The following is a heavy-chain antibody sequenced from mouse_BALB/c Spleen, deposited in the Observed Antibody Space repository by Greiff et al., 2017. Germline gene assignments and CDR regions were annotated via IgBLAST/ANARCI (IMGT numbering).Heavy chain of an antibody. Sequence: VQLQQSGPELVKPGASVKISCKASGYSFTGYYMHWVKQSHVKSLEWIGRINPYNGATSYNQNFKDKASLTVDKSSSTAYMELHSLTSEDSAVYYCARDPTGTRDYWGQGTTLTVSA. CDR1: GYSFTGYY. CDR3: ARDPTGTRDY. V-gene: IGHV1-31*01. J-gene: IGHJ2*01. CDR2: INPYNGAT. D-gene: IGHD4-1*02.